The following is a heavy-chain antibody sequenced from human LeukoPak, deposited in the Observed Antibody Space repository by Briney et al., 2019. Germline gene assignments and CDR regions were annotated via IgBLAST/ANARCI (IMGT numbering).Heavy chain of an antibody. V-gene: IGHV3-30-3*01. Sequence: GGSLRLSCAASGFTFSSYAMHWVRQAPGKGLEWVAVISYDGSNKYYADSVKGRFTISRDNSKNTLYLQMNGLRAEDTAVYYCARCPGDYYDSSGLFDIWGQGTMVTVSS. J-gene: IGHJ3*02. D-gene: IGHD3-22*01. CDR3: ARCPGDYYDSSGLFDI. CDR1: GFTFSSYA. CDR2: ISYDGSNK.